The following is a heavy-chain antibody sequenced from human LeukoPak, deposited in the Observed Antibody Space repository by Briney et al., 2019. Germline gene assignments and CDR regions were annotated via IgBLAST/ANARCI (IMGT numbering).Heavy chain of an antibody. CDR1: GGSFSGYY. J-gene: IGHJ4*02. CDR3: ARDTQSRKAFDY. CDR2: INHSGST. Sequence: SETLSLTFAVYGGSFSGYYWSWIRQPPGKGLEWIGEINHSGSTNYNPSLKSRVTISVDTSKNEFSLKLSSVTAADTAVYYCARDTQSRKAFDYRGQGTLVTVSS. V-gene: IGHV4-34*01.